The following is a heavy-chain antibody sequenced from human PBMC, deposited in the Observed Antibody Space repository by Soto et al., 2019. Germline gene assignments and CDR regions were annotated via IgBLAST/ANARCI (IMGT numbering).Heavy chain of an antibody. CDR2: IYYSGST. D-gene: IGHD3-3*01. J-gene: IGHJ6*02. V-gene: IGHV4-30-4*01. CDR1: GGSISSGDYY. Sequence: PSETLSLTCTVSGGSISSGDYYWSWIRQPPGKGLEWIGYIYYSGSTYYNPSLKSRVTISVDTSKNQFSLKLSSVTAADTAVYYCARIIFGVDYYYGMDVWGQGTTVTVSS. CDR3: ARIIFGVDYYYGMDV.